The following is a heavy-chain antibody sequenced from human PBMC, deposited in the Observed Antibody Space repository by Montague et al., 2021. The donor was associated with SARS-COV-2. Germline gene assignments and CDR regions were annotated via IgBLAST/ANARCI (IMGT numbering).Heavy chain of an antibody. CDR1: GDSVSSNSAT. CDR3: ARIQADSTYYFDF. Sequence: CAISGDSVSSNSATWNWIRQSPSRGLEWLGRTYYRSKWYNDYAVSVKSRITINPDTSKNQFSLHLNSVTPEDTAVYYCARIQADSTYYFDFWGQGTLVTVSS. J-gene: IGHJ4*02. V-gene: IGHV6-1*01. CDR2: TYYRSKWYN. D-gene: IGHD2/OR15-2a*01.